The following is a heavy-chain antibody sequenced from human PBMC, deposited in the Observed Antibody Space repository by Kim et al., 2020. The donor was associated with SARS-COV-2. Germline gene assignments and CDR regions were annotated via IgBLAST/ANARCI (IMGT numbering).Heavy chain of an antibody. CDR3: AKNEYYYDSSGYYEPYYYYGMDV. V-gene: IGHV1-69*13. Sequence: SVKVSCKASGGTFSSYAISWVRQAPGQGLEWMGGIIPIFGTANYAQKFQGRVTITADESTSTAYMELSSLRSEDTAVYYCAKNEYYYDSSGYYEPYYYYGMDVWGQGTTVTVSS. D-gene: IGHD3-22*01. J-gene: IGHJ6*02. CDR1: GGTFSSYA. CDR2: IIPIFGTA.